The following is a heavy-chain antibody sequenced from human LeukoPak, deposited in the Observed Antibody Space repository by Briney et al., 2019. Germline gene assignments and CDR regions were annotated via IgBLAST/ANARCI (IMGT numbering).Heavy chain of an antibody. CDR2: ITWNRDNI. J-gene: IGHJ6*02. V-gene: IGHV3-9*01. CDR3: AKDLSSAITSALVLDV. D-gene: IGHD3-22*01. CDR1: GFTFDDYA. Sequence: AGGSLRLSCAASGFTFDDYAMHWVRQAPGKGLEWVSGITWNRDNIGYGDSVKGRFTISRDNVKNVLYLQMISLRPEDTALYYCAKDLSSAITSALVLDVWGQGTTVIVSS.